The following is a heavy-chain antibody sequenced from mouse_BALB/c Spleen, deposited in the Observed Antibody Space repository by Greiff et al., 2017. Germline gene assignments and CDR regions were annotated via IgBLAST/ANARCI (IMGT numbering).Heavy chain of an antibody. CDR2: ISYSGST. CDR1: GYSITSDYA. Sequence: EVKLVESGPGLVKPSQSLSLTCTVTGYSITSDYAWNWIRQFPGNKLEWMGYISYSGSTSYNPSLKSRISITRDTSKNQFFLQLNSVTTEDTATYYCARNGYDDGYYFDYWGQGTTLTVSS. CDR3: ARNGYDDGYYFDY. D-gene: IGHD2-2*01. J-gene: IGHJ2*01. V-gene: IGHV3-2*02.